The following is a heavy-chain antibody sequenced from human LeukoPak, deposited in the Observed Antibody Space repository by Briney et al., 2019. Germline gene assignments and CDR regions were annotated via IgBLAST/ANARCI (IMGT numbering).Heavy chain of an antibody. D-gene: IGHD6-6*01. CDR2: IYYSGST. V-gene: IGHV4-59*01. J-gene: IGHJ5*02. CDR1: GDSISSYY. Sequence: SETLSLTCTVSGDSISSYYWSWIRQPPGKGLEWIGYIYYSGSTNYNPSLKSLVTISVDTSKNQFSLKLSSVTAADTAVYYCARAARSWFDPWGQGTLVTVSS. CDR3: ARAARSWFDP.